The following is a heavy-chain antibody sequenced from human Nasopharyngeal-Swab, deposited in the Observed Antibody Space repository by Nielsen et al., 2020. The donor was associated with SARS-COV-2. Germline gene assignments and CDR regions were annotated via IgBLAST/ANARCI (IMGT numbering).Heavy chain of an antibody. V-gene: IGHV3-23*01. CDR2: ISGSGGST. J-gene: IGHJ3*02. CDR3: ARDFRELVGAFDI. CDR1: GFTFSSYA. D-gene: IGHD6-13*01. Sequence: GESLKISCAASGFTFSSYAMSWVRQAPGKGLEWVSAISGSGGSTYYADSVKGRFTISRDNSKNTLYLQMNSLRAEDTAVYYCARDFRELVGAFDIWGQGTMVTVSS.